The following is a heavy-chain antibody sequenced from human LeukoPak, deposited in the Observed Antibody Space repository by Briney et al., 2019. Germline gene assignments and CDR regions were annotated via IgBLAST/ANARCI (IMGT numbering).Heavy chain of an antibody. J-gene: IGHJ4*02. CDR1: GFTFSSSR. CDR3: VRNWGEDY. CDR2: INTDGSST. V-gene: IGHV3-74*01. D-gene: IGHD7-27*01. Sequence: GGSLRLSCAASGFTFSSSRMLWVRQTPGKGLVWVSNINTDGSSTNYADSVKGRFAISRDNAKNTLYLQMDSLRAEDTAIYYCVRNWGEDYWDQGTLVTVSS.